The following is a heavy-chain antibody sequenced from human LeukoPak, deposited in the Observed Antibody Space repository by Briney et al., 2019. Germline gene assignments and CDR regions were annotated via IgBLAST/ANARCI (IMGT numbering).Heavy chain of an antibody. J-gene: IGHJ4*02. Sequence: RTSETLSLTCTVSGGSISSYYWSWIRQPPGKGLEWIGYIYYSGTTTYNPSLKSRVTISLDTSKKQFSLKLSSVTAADTAVYYCARAYQAARALSFDYWGQGTLVTVSS. CDR1: GGSISSYY. D-gene: IGHD6-6*01. CDR2: IYYSGTT. CDR3: ARAYQAARALSFDY. V-gene: IGHV4-59*08.